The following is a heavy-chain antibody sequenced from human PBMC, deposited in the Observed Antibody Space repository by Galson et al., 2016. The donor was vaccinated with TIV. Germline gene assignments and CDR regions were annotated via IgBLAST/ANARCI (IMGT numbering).Heavy chain of an antibody. D-gene: IGHD3-10*01. CDR1: GFTFSTYE. J-gene: IGHJ3*02. CDR2: ISSRGGTT. CDR3: ARDNRAVLDAFDI. Sequence: SLRLSCAGSGFTFSTYELNWVRQAPGKGLEWVSYISSRGGTTHYADSVKGRFTITRDNAKNSMDLQMNSLRVEDTAIDYCARDNRAVLDAFDIWGQGTVVT. V-gene: IGHV3-48*03.